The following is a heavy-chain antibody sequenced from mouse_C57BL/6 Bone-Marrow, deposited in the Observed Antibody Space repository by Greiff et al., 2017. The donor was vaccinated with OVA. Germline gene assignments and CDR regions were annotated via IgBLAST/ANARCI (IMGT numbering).Heavy chain of an antibody. CDR2: IDPETGGT. V-gene: IGHV1-15*01. J-gene: IGHJ4*01. Sequence: QVQLQQSGAELVRPGASVTLSCKASGYTFTDYEMHWVKQTPVHGLEWIGAIDPETGGTAYNQKFKGKAILTADKSSSTAYMELRSLTSEDSAVYYGTSGYSNYYAMDYWGQGTSVTVSS. CDR1: GYTFTDYE. D-gene: IGHD2-5*01. CDR3: TSGYSNYYAMDY.